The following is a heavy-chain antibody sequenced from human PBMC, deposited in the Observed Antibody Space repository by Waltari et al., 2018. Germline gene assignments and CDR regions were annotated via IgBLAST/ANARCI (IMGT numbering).Heavy chain of an antibody. CDR3: ARDGGWFDP. J-gene: IGHJ5*02. Sequence: QVQLVQSGAEVKKPGASVKVSCKASGYTFTGYYMHWVRQAPGQGLEWMEWINPNSGGTNDAQKLQGRVTMTRDTSISTADMELSRLRSDDTAVYYCARDGGWFDPWGQGTLVTVSS. CDR2: INPNSGGT. D-gene: IGHD3-16*01. V-gene: IGHV1-2*02. CDR1: GYTFTGYY.